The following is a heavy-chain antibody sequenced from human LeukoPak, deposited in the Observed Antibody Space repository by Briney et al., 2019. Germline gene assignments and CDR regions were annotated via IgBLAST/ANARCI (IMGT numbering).Heavy chain of an antibody. J-gene: IGHJ4*02. CDR3: ARDVVYYGSSGYYYPFWNY. Sequence: PGGSLRLSCAASGFTFSSYWMSWVRQAPGKGLEWVANIKQDGSEKYYVDSVKGRFTISRDNAKNSLYLQMNSLRAEDTAVYYCARDVVYYGSSGYYYPFWNYWGQGTLVTVSS. V-gene: IGHV3-7*01. CDR2: IKQDGSEK. D-gene: IGHD3-22*01. CDR1: GFTFSSYW.